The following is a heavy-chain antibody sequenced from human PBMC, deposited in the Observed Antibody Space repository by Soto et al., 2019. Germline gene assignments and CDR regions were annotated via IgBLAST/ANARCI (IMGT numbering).Heavy chain of an antibody. CDR1: GGSVSSANYY. Sequence: PSETLSLTCTVSGGSVSSANYYWGWIRQHQEKELEWIGSIYYSGNTNYNPSLNSRVTISVDTSKNQFSLRLSSVTAADTAVYYCARVSGSYYHVYYFDYWGQGTLVTVSS. J-gene: IGHJ4*02. CDR2: IYYSGNT. D-gene: IGHD1-26*01. V-gene: IGHV4-61*01. CDR3: ARVSGSYYHVYYFDY.